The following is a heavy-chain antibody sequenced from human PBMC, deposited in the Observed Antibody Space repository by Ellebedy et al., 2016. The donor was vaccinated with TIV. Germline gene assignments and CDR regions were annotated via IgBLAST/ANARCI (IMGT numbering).Heavy chain of an antibody. V-gene: IGHV1-18*04. CDR2: IRASNGNT. J-gene: IGHJ4*02. CDR1: GHAFISYG. CDR3: ATNFYDSGSTAH. Sequence: AASVKVSCKASGHAFISYGFTWVRQASGQGLEWMGWIRASNGNTHYSKKFQDRVTMTTDTSTRTAYMEMKSLRSDDTALYYCATNFYDSGSTAHWGQGTLVTVSS. D-gene: IGHD3-10*01.